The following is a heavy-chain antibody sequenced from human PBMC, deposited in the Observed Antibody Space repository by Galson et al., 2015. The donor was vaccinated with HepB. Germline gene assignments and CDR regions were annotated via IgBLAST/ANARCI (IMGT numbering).Heavy chain of an antibody. J-gene: IGHJ4*02. D-gene: IGHD3-10*01. CDR1: GGSLGSGGYY. CDR2: THYSGGT. V-gene: IGHV4-31*03. Sequence: TLSLTCTVSGGSLGSGGYYWSWIRQHPGKGLEWIGYTHYSGGTNYRPSLKSRVTISVDKSKNLFSLKLTFVTAADTAVYYCARAKEGRGYFDYWGQGTLVTVSS. CDR3: ARAKEGRGYFDY.